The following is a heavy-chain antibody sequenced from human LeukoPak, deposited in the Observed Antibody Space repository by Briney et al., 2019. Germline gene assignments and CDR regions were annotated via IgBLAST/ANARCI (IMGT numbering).Heavy chain of an antibody. V-gene: IGHV3-23*01. CDR1: GFTFSSYA. CDR2: ISGSGGST. CDR3: AKGVANYYGSGSYYTPRYFDY. D-gene: IGHD3-10*01. J-gene: IGHJ4*02. Sequence: PGGSLRLSCAASGFTFSSYAMSWVRQAPGKGLEWVSAISGSGGSTYYADSVKGRFTISRDNSKNTLYLQMNSLRAEDTAVYYCAKGVANYYGSGSYYTPRYFDYWGQGTLVTVSS.